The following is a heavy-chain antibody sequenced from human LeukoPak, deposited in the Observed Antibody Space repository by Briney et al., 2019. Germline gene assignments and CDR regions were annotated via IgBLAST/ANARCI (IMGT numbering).Heavy chain of an antibody. V-gene: IGHV3-73*01. D-gene: IGHD5-24*01. Sequence: GGSLRLSCAGSGFIFSDCAIHWVRQASGKGLEWVGRIDTRDKSSATAYAASVRGRFTISRDDSKSTAYLQMSSLKTEDTAVYFCTRAWDGYNYGYWGQGTLVTVSS. CDR3: TRAWDGYNYGY. CDR1: GFIFSDCA. J-gene: IGHJ4*02. CDR2: IDTRDKSSAT.